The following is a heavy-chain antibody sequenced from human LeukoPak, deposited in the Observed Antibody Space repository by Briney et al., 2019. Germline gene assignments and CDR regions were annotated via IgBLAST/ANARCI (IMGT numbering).Heavy chain of an antibody. V-gene: IGHV1-18*01. Sequence: PKASVKVSCKASGYTFTNFGISWVRQAPGQGLEWMGWISAYNGNTNYAQRLQGRVTMTTDTSTSTAYMELRSLRSDDTAVYYCARDRDYGDYNTQDLFVYWGQGTLVTVSS. CDR2: ISAYNGNT. CDR3: ARDRDYGDYNTQDLFVY. D-gene: IGHD4-17*01. CDR1: GYTFTNFG. J-gene: IGHJ4*02.